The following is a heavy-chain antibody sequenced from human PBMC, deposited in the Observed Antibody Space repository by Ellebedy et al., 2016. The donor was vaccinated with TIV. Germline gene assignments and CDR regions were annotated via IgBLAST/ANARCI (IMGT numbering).Heavy chain of an antibody. D-gene: IGHD3-16*01. CDR1: GFTLSNYW. V-gene: IGHV3-7*01. J-gene: IGHJ4*02. CDR3: ARDYELDY. Sequence: GESLKISXAASGFTLSNYWMSCVRQAPGKGLEWVASIKKDGNEKNYVDSVKGRFTISRDNDRNSVYLQMDSLRAEDTAVYYCARDYELDYWGQGTLVTVSS. CDR2: IKKDGNEK.